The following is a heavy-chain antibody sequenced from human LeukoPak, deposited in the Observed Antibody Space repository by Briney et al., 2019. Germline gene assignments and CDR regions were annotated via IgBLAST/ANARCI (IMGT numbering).Heavy chain of an antibody. J-gene: IGHJ4*02. CDR2: INHSGST. CDR1: GGSFGGYY. CDR3: ARGEEYYYGSGSYLY. Sequence: SSETLSLTCAVYGGSFGGYYCSRVRQPPGKGLEWIGEINHSGSTNYNPSLKSRVTISVDTSKNQFSLKLSSVTAADTAVYYCARGEEYYYGSGSYLYWGQGTLVTVSS. V-gene: IGHV4-34*01. D-gene: IGHD3-10*01.